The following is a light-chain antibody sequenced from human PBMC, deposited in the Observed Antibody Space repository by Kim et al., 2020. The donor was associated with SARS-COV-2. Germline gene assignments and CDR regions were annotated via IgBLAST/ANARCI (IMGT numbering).Light chain of an antibody. J-gene: IGLJ2*01. Sequence: SSELTQDPAVSVALGQTVRLTCQGDSLRSYYASWYQQKPGQAPVLVIYGKNNRPSGIPDRFSGSSSGDTGSLTITGAQAEDEADYYCNSRDSSGNHVVFG. CDR1: SLRSYY. CDR3: NSRDSSGNHVV. CDR2: GKN. V-gene: IGLV3-19*01.